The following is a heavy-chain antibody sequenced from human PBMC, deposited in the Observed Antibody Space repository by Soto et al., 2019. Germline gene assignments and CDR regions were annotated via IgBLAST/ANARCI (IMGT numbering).Heavy chain of an antibody. CDR2: FSYGGSDK. CDR3: ARGITGYGGYRVDV. D-gene: IGHD5-12*01. CDR1: RFPFSGYT. V-gene: IGHV3-30-3*01. Sequence: GGSLRLSCSASRFPFSGYTMHWVRQAPGKGLEWVAVFSYGGSDKSYADSVKGRFTSSRDNSKITLYLQMNSLRAEDTAVYYCARGITGYGGYRVDVWGQGSIATVYS. J-gene: IGHJ6*02.